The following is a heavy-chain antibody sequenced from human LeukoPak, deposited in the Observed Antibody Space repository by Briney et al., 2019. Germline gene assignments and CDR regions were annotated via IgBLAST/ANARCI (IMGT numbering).Heavy chain of an antibody. V-gene: IGHV4-38-2*02. J-gene: IGHJ4*02. CDR3: ARLGYCSGGSCDGGNY. Sequence: PSETLSLTCTVSGYSISSGYYWGWIRQPPGKGLEWIGSIYHSGSTYYNPSLKSRVTISVDTSKNQFSLKLSSVTAADTAVYYCARLGYCSGGSCDGGNYWGQGTLVTVSS. CDR1: GYSISSGYY. CDR2: IYHSGST. D-gene: IGHD2-15*01.